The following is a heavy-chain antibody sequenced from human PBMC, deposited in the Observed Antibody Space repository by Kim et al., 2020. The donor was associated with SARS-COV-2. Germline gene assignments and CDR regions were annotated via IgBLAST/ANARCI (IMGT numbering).Heavy chain of an antibody. CDR1: GGSISSSGYY. D-gene: IGHD3-3*01. J-gene: IGHJ5*02. CDR3: ARHSLRFVARANWFDP. CDR2: IYYSGST. V-gene: IGHV4-39*01. Sequence: SETLSLTCTVSGGSISSSGYYWGWIRQPPGKGLEWIGSIYYSGSTYYNPSLKSRVTISVDTSKNQFSLKLSSVTAADTAVYYCARHSLRFVARANWFDPWGQGTLVT.